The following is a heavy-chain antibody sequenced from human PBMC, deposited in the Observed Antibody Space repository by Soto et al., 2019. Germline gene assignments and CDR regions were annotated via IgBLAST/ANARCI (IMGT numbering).Heavy chain of an antibody. D-gene: IGHD2-15*01. CDR2: ISSSGSTI. V-gene: IGHV3-11*01. J-gene: IGHJ3*02. CDR1: GFTFSDYY. CDR3: ARDPDLVAAMAFAFDI. Sequence: ESGGGLVKPGGSLRLSCAASGFTFSDYYMSWIRQAPGKGLEWVSYISSSGSTIYYADSVKGRFTISRDNAKNSLYLQMNSLRAEDTAVYYCARDPDLVAAMAFAFDIWGQGTMVTVSS.